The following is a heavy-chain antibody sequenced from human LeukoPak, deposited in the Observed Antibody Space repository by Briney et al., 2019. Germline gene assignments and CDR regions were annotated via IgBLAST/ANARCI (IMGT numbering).Heavy chain of an antibody. D-gene: IGHD3-22*01. CDR3: ARGHYYDSSGYYPY. CDR2: ISAYNGNT. CDR1: GYTFTSYG. V-gene: IGHV1-18*01. J-gene: IGHJ4*02. Sequence: GASVKVSFKASGYTFTSYGISWVRQAPGQGLEWMGWISAYNGNTNYAQKLQGRVTMTTDTSTSTAYMELRSLRSDDTAVYCCARGHYYDSSGYYPYWGQGTLVTVSS.